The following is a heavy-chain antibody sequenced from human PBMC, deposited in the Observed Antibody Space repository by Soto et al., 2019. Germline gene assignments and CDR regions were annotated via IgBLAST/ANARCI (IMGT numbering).Heavy chain of an antibody. CDR1: GGSFSGYY. D-gene: IGHD3-10*01. J-gene: IGHJ5*02. CDR3: ARVREYYYGSGSYYARFWFDP. V-gene: IGHV4-34*01. Sequence: SETLSLTCAVYGGSFSGYYWSWIRQPPGKGLEWIGEINHSGSTNYNPSLKSRVTISVDTSKNQFSLKLSSVTAADTAVYYCARVREYYYGSGSYYARFWFDPWGQGTPVTVSS. CDR2: INHSGST.